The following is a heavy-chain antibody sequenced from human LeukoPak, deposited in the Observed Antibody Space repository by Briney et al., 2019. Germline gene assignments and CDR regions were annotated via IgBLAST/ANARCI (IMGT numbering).Heavy chain of an antibody. J-gene: IGHJ4*02. CDR2: ISRRRTI. CDR3: GRDGLRRHEALPLDS. D-gene: IGHD5-12*01. V-gene: IGHV3-48*01. CDR1: WFTLWSYS. Sequence: PGGSLSLSRAPSWFTLWSYSMKGGRHAPGGGVEGGSYISRRRTIHYADSVKGRFTICRDNAKNSLYLEVNSLRAGHTCVYYCGRDGLRRHEALPLDSWGPETLLTVSP.